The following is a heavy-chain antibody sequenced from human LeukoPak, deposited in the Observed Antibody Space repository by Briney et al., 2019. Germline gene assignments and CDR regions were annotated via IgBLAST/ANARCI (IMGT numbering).Heavy chain of an antibody. D-gene: IGHD3-3*01. V-gene: IGHV3-21*04. Sequence: GGSLRLSCATSGFTFDKYFIHWVRQAPGKGLDWVSSISGTSTYIDYADSVKGRFTISRDNSKNTLYLQMNSLRAEDTAVYYCAKDGITIFGVVISPFDYWGQGTLVTVSS. CDR3: AKDGITIFGVVISPFDY. CDR2: ISGTSTYI. CDR1: GFTFDKYF. J-gene: IGHJ4*02.